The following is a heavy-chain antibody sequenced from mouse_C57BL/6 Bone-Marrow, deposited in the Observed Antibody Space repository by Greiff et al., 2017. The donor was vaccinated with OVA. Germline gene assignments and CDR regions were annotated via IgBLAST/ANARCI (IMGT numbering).Heavy chain of an antibody. V-gene: IGHV1-80*01. CDR3: ARRECWGNYWRYAMDY. CDR2: IYPGDGDT. Sequence: QVQLKESGAELVKPGASVKISCKASGYAFSSYWMNWVKQRPGKGLEWIGQIYPGDGDTNYNGKFKGKATLTADKSSSTAYMQLSSLTSEDSAVYVCARRECWGNYWRYAMDYWGQGTLVTVSS. D-gene: IGHD2-1*01. J-gene: IGHJ4*01. CDR1: GYAFSSYW.